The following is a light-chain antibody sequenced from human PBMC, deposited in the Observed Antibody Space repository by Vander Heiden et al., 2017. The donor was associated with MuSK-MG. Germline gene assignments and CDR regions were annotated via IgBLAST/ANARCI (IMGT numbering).Light chain of an antibody. Sequence: DIQMTQSPSSLSASVGDRVTITCRASQNINNYLNWYQQKPGKAPKFVIYSASSLQSGVPSRFSGSGSGTDFTLTISRLQPEDFATYYCQQSDTNPWTFGQGTRLEIK. CDR3: QQSDTNPWT. J-gene: IGKJ1*01. CDR2: SAS. CDR1: QNINNY. V-gene: IGKV1-39*01.